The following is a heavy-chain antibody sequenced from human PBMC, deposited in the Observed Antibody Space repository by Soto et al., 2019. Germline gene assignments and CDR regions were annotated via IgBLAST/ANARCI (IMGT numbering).Heavy chain of an antibody. CDR3: ARDSSSPYDYYYYGMHV. CDR1: GYTFTGYY. CDR2: INPNSGGT. V-gene: IGHV1-2*04. D-gene: IGHD2-2*01. Sequence: ASVKVSCKASGYTFTGYYMHWVRQAPGQGLEWMGWINPNSGGTNYAQKFQGWVTMTRDTSISTAYMELSRLRSDDTAVYYCARDSSSPYDYYYYGMHVWGQGPRSPSP. J-gene: IGHJ6*02.